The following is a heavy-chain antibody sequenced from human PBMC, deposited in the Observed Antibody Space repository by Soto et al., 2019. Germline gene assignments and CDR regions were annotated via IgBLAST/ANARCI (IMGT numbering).Heavy chain of an antibody. CDR2: INAGNGNT. CDR1: GYTFTSYA. CDR3: ARAGIAVAAHY. V-gene: IGHV1-3*01. J-gene: IGHJ4*02. Sequence: QVQLVQSGAEVKKPGASVKVSCKASGYTFTSYAMHWVRQAPGQRLEWMGWINAGNGNTKYSQKFQGRVTITRDTSASTAYMELSSLRAEDTAVYYCARAGIAVAAHYWGQGTLVTVSS. D-gene: IGHD6-19*01.